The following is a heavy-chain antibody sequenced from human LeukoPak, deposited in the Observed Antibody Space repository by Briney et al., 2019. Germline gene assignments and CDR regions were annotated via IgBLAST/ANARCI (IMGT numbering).Heavy chain of an antibody. CDR3: ARDKSNKGHDC. CDR2: VSNGGSSSI. J-gene: IGHJ4*02. CDR1: GFTLSDNY. Sequence: GGSLRLSCAASGFTLSDNYMTWIRQAPGKGLEWVSYVSNGGSSSILYADSVKGRFTVFRDYAKNSLYLQMNSLRADDTGVYYCARDKSNKGHDCWGQGTLVTVSS. V-gene: IGHV3-11*01.